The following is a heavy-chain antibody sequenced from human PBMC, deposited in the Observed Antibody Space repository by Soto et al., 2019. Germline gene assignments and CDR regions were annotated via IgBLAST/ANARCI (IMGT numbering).Heavy chain of an antibody. CDR3: AGVRGPSSGYYPYWFDP. CDR1: GGTFSSYA. CDR2: IIPIFGTA. V-gene: IGHV1-69*12. D-gene: IGHD3-22*01. Sequence: QVQLVQSGAEVKKPGSSVKVSCKASGGTFSSYAITWVRQAPGQGLEWMGGIIPIFGTANYAQKFQGRVTIAADASTGTAYMDLSRPRSEDTAVYYCAGVRGPSSGYYPYWFDPWGQGTLVTVSS. J-gene: IGHJ5*02.